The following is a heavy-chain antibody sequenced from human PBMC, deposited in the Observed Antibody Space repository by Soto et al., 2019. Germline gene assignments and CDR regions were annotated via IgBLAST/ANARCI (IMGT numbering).Heavy chain of an antibody. CDR2: ISYSGST. J-gene: IGHJ4*02. D-gene: IGHD2-15*01. V-gene: IGHV4-30-4*01. Sequence: QVQLQESGPGLVKPSQTLSLTCTVSGGSISSGNYYWSWIRQPPGKGLEWIGFISYSGSTYYSTSLKSRVTISVDTSKCQFSLKLSFVTAADTAVYYCATMGTPATGLYFFDYWGQGSLVTVSS. CDR3: ATMGTPATGLYFFDY. CDR1: GGSISSGNYY.